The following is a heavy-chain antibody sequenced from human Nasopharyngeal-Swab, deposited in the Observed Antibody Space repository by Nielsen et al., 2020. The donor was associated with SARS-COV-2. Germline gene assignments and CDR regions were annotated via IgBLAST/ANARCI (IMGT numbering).Heavy chain of an antibody. Sequence: ASVKVSCKPSGYTFTNYGISWVRQAPGQRLEWMGWISSYNDNPNYAQKFQGRVTMTTDTSTSTAYMELRSLPSDDADVYYCARDRTTSLGDYYMDVWGKWTTVTVSS. J-gene: IGHJ6*03. D-gene: IGHD4-11*01. CDR2: ISSYNDNP. V-gene: IGHV1-18*01. CDR1: GYTFTNYG. CDR3: ARDRTTSLGDYYMDV.